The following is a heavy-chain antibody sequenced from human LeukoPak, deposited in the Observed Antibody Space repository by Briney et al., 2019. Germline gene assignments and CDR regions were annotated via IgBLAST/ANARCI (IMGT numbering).Heavy chain of an antibody. D-gene: IGHD5-12*01. CDR2: IKQDGSEK. V-gene: IGHV3-7*01. CDR3: ARARQQWLNQYCFDY. J-gene: IGHJ4*02. CDR1: GFTFSSYW. Sequence: PGGSLRLSCAASGFTFSSYWMSWVRQAPGKGLEWVANIKQDGSEKYYVDSVKGRSTISRDNAKNSLYLQMNSLRAEDTAVYYCARARQQWLNQYCFDYWGQGTLVTVSS.